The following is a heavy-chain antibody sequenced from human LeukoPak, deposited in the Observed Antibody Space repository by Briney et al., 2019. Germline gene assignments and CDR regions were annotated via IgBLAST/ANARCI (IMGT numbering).Heavy chain of an antibody. CDR1: GFTFSTYT. D-gene: IGHD1-26*01. J-gene: IGHJ4*02. V-gene: IGHV3-30-3*01. CDR3: ARARTEWELLIGFDY. Sequence: GGSLRLSCAASGFTFSTYTIHWVRQAPGKGLEWVAVISYDGSNKYYADSVKGRFTISKDNSKNTLYLQMNSLRAEDTAVYYCARARTEWELLIGFDYWGQGTLVTVSS. CDR2: ISYDGSNK.